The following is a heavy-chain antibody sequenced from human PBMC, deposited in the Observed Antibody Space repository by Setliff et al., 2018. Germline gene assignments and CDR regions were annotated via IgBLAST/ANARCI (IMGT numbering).Heavy chain of an antibody. Sequence: ASVKVSCKTPGKTDDSYHIHWVRQAPGQGLEWMGVIKPGIDTTTYAEMFQGRVTMTRDTSTSTIYMELSSLRSEDTAVYYCARKRAPDSSGYYYYFDYWGQGTLVTVSS. CDR1: GKTDDSYH. J-gene: IGHJ4*02. V-gene: IGHV1-46*02. D-gene: IGHD3-22*01. CDR3: ARKRAPDSSGYYYYFDY. CDR2: IKPGIDTT.